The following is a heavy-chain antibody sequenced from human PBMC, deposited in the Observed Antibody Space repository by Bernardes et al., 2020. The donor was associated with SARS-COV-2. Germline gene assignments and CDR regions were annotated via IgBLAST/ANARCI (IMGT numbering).Heavy chain of an antibody. CDR1: GFTVNTNY. Sequence: GGSLRLSCAASGFTVNTNYINWVRQASGKGLEWVSVIYLSGDTYYADSVKGRFTISRHNAENTVYLQMNSLTPEDTAVYYCARDAPEMIRGVRRHYFAMDLWGQGTTVTVSS. CDR3: ARDAPEMIRGVRRHYFAMDL. J-gene: IGHJ6*02. V-gene: IGHV3-53*04. D-gene: IGHD3-10*01. CDR2: IYLSGDT.